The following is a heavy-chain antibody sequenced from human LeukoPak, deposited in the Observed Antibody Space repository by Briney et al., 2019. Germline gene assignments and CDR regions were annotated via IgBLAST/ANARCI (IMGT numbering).Heavy chain of an antibody. Sequence: PGGSLRLSCAASGLSVSSNYMSWVRQAPGKGLEWVSVLYSDGTTYYADSLKGRFTISRENSKNLLYLQMNSLRAEDTAVYYCVRGMGVSMLYYFDYWGQGTLVTVSS. CDR2: LYSDGTT. D-gene: IGHD3-10*01. CDR1: GLSVSSNY. V-gene: IGHV3-66*02. CDR3: VRGMGVSMLYYFDY. J-gene: IGHJ4*02.